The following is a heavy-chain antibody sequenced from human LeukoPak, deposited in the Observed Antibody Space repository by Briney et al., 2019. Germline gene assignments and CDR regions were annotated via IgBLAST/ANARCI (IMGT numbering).Heavy chain of an antibody. J-gene: IGHJ4*02. CDR3: ARGRLWFGELLHHALYFDY. CDR2: TYYRSKWYN. CDR1: GDSVSSNSAA. V-gene: IGHV6-1*01. D-gene: IGHD3-10*01. Sequence: SQTLSLTCAISGDSVSSNSAAWNWIRQSPSRGLEWLGRTYYRSKWYNDYAVSVKSRITINPDTSKNQFSLQLSSVTAADTAVYYCARGRLWFGELLHHALYFDYWGQGTLVTVSS.